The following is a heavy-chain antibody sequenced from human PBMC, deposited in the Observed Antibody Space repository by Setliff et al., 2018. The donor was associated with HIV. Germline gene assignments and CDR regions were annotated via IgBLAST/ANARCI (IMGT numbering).Heavy chain of an antibody. CDR1: GFAFSSYG. V-gene: IGHV3-30*02. CDR3: ARSQWEVPILSWFDP. D-gene: IGHD1-26*01. J-gene: IGHJ5*02. Sequence: PGGSLRLSCAASGFAFSSYGMHWVRQGPGKGLEWVAFIRHNGRNQYYAESVRGRFTVSRDNSKNTLFLQMDSLNHEDTALYFCARSQWEVPILSWFDPWGQGTSVTVPQ. CDR2: IRHNGRNQ.